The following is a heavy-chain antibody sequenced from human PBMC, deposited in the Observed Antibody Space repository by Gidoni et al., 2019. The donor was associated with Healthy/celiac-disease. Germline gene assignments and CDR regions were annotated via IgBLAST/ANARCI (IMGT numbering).Heavy chain of an antibody. CDR3: ARAGIVGLWFGRQHDY. D-gene: IGHD3-10*01. CDR1: GGTCSRYA. J-gene: IGHJ4*02. V-gene: IGHV1-69*01. Sequence: QVQLVQSGAEVKKPGSSVKVSCTASGGTCSRYALSWVRQSPGQGLEWMGGIIPIFGTANYAQKCQGRVTITADESTSTAYMELSSLRSEDTAVYYCARAGIVGLWFGRQHDYWGQGTLVTVSS. CDR2: IIPIFGTA.